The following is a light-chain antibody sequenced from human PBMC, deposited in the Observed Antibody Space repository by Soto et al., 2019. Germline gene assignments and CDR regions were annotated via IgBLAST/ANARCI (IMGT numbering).Light chain of an antibody. CDR2: GAF. V-gene: IGKV3-15*01. Sequence: EIVMTQSPATLSVSPGETATLSCRASQSVSYNLAWYQQKPGQGPRLLIYGAFTRATGIPARFSGSGSGTEFPLTISSLQSEDFAVYYCQQYKNWPPLTFGGGTKVEI. J-gene: IGKJ4*01. CDR1: QSVSYN. CDR3: QQYKNWPPLT.